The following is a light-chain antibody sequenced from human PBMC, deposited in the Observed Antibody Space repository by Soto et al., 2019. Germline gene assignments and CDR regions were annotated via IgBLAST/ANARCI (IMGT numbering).Light chain of an antibody. CDR1: QSVNSNY. Sequence: EIVLTKSPGTLSLSPGERATLSCRASQSVNSNYLAWYQQKRGQAPGLLIYDTSTRASGVPDRFSGSGPGTEFTPTISRLEPEDFAVYYCQQYGTSPQTFGQGTKVDIK. CDR3: QQYGTSPQT. V-gene: IGKV3-20*01. CDR2: DTS. J-gene: IGKJ1*01.